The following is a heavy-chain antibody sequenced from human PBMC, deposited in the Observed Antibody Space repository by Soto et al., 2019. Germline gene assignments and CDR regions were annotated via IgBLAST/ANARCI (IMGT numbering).Heavy chain of an antibody. CDR3: AGVRQLVGYFYYYMDV. V-gene: IGHV1-18*01. CDR1: GYTFTNYG. J-gene: IGHJ6*03. Sequence: QVQLLQSGPEVKKPGASVKVSCKASGYTFTNYGITWVRQAPGQGLASMGGIGAYNGDTHYTEKLQGRVTMTTDTPTSSAFMELRGLKSDATAVYYCAGVRQLVGYFYYYMDVWGKGTTVTVSS. CDR2: IGAYNGDT. D-gene: IGHD6-6*01.